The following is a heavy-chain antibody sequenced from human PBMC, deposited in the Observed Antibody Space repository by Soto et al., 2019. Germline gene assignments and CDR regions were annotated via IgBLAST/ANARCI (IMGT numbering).Heavy chain of an antibody. D-gene: IGHD6-13*01. V-gene: IGHV1-18*01. J-gene: IGHJ6*02. CDR3: ARSPGYSASWGYFYYGMKI. Sequence: QVQLVQSGAELKKPGASVKVSCKASGYTFTNYGISWVRQAPGQGLEWMGWINTYHGNTKYAQKLQGRVTMTKDTSTSTAYMELTSLRSDDTAVDYCARSPGYSASWGYFYYGMKIWGQGTTVIVSS. CDR1: GYTFTNYG. CDR2: INTYHGNT.